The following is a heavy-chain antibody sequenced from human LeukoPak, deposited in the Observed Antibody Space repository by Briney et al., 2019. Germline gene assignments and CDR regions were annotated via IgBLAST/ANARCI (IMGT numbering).Heavy chain of an antibody. V-gene: IGHV4-59*12. CDR2: IYYSGST. Sequence: PSETLSLTCTVSGGSISSYYWSWIRQPPGKGLEWIGYIYYSGSTNYSPSLKGRVTISVDTSKNQFSLKLSTVTAADTAVYYCARVLRWGFDYWGQGTLVTVSS. CDR1: GGSISSYY. CDR3: ARVLRWGFDY. D-gene: IGHD4-23*01. J-gene: IGHJ4*02.